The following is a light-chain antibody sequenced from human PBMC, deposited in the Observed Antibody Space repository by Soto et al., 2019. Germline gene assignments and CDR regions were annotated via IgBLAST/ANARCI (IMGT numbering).Light chain of an antibody. V-gene: IGKV3-15*01. CDR3: QQYINWPPDT. Sequence: EIVMTQSPATLSVSPGERATLSCRASQSVSSNLAWYQQKSGQAPRLLIYGASTRATGIPARFSGSGSGTEFTLPISSLQSEDFAVYYCQQYINWPPDTFGQGTKLEI. CDR1: QSVSSN. CDR2: GAS. J-gene: IGKJ2*01.